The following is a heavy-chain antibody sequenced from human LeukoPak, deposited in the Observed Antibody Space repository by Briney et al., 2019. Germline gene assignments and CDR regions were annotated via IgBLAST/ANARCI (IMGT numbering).Heavy chain of an antibody. J-gene: IGHJ4*02. CDR3: ASRYYDFWSGSYFDY. V-gene: IGHV4-34*01. CDR2: INHSGST. D-gene: IGHD3-3*01. Sequence: SETLSLTCTVSGGSISSYYWSWIRQPPGKGLEWIGEINHSGSTNYNPSLKSRVTISVDTSKNQFSLKLSSVTAADTAVYYCASRYYDFWSGSYFDYWGQGTLVTVSS. CDR1: GGSISSYY.